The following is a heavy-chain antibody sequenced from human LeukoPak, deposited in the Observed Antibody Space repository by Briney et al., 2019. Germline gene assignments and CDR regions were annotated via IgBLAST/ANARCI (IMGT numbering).Heavy chain of an antibody. CDR1: GGSISSYY. CDR2: IFTSGST. Sequence: PSETLSLTCTVSGGSISSYYWSWIRPPAGKGVEWIGRIFTSGSTNYNPSLKSRVTMSVDTSKNQFSLKLSSVTAADTAVYYCARGLSGSYHYFDYWGQGTLVTVSS. D-gene: IGHD1-26*01. CDR3: ARGLSGSYHYFDY. V-gene: IGHV4-4*07. J-gene: IGHJ4*02.